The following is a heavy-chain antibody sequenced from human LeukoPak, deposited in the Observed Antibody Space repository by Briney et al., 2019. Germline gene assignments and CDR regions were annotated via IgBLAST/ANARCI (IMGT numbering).Heavy chain of an antibody. CDR1: GFTLSSYE. V-gene: IGHV3-48*03. CDR2: ISSSGSTI. D-gene: IGHD6-13*01. CDR3: ARGSSWYELGFY. Sequence: GGSLRLSCAASGFTLSSYEMNWVRQAPGKGLEWVSYISSSGSTIYYADSVKGRFTISRDNAKNSLYLQMNSLRAEDTAVYYCARGSSWYELGFYWGQGTLVTVSS. J-gene: IGHJ4*02.